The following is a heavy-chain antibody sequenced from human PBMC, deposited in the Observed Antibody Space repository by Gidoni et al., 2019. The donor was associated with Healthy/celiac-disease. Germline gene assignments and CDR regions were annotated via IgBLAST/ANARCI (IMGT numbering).Heavy chain of an antibody. V-gene: IGHV3-21*01. D-gene: IGHD3-3*01. CDR2: ISSSSSYI. CDR3: ARSRNTYYDLWSGYYGSDALDY. CDR1: GSTFSSYS. Sequence: EVQLVESGGRLVMSGGSLRLSRVASGSTFSSYSMNCVRQAPGKGLEWVSSISSSSSYIYYADSVKGRFTISRDNAKSSLYLQMSSLRAEDTAVYYCARSRNTYYDLWSGYYGSDALDYWGQGTLVAVSS. J-gene: IGHJ4*02.